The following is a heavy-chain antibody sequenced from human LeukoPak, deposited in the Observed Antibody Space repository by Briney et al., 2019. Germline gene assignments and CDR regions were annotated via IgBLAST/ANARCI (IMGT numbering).Heavy chain of an antibody. CDR3: AELGITMIGGV. Sequence: ASVKVSCKASGYTFTNYGISWVRQAPGQGLEWMGWISAYNGNTNCAQKFQGRVTMTTDTSTSTAYMEVRSLRSDDTAVYYCAELGITMIGGVWGKGTTVTISS. D-gene: IGHD3-10*02. CDR1: GYTFTNYG. CDR2: ISAYNGNT. J-gene: IGHJ6*04. V-gene: IGHV1-18*01.